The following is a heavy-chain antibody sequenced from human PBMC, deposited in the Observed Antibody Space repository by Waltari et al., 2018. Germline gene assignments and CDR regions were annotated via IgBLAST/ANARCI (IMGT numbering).Heavy chain of an antibody. CDR3: ARGRGYDFWRVATNYYYYYMDV. CDR2: INHSGST. Sequence: QVQLQQWGAGLLKPSETLSLTCAVYGGSFSGYYWSWLRQPPGKGLEWIGEINHSGSTNYNPSLKSRVTISVDTSKNQFSLKLSSVTAADTAVYYCARGRGYDFWRVATNYYYYYMDVWGKGTTVTVSS. V-gene: IGHV4-34*01. D-gene: IGHD3-3*01. J-gene: IGHJ6*03. CDR1: GGSFSGYY.